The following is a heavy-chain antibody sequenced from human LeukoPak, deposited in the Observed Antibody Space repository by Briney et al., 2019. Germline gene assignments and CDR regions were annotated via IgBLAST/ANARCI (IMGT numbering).Heavy chain of an antibody. CDR2: ISNRGTTI. J-gene: IGHJ4*02. V-gene: IGHV3-11*01. CDR3: AKEPDYYGSSGYYYFDY. D-gene: IGHD3-22*01. CDR1: GFTFSDFY. Sequence: PGGSLRLSCAASGFTFSDFYMTWIRQAPGKGLEWVSYISNRGTTIHYADSVKGRFTISRDNSKNTLYLQMNSLRAEDTAVYYCAKEPDYYGSSGYYYFDYWGQGTLVTVSS.